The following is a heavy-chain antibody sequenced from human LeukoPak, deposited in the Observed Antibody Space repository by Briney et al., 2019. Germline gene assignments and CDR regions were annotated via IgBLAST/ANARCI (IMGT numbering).Heavy chain of an antibody. CDR1: GFTFSHYW. J-gene: IGHJ4*02. CDR3: AREYSTIDC. D-gene: IGHD5/OR15-5a*01. V-gene: IGHV3-74*01. Sequence: PGGSLRLSCAVSGFTFSHYWMHWVRQAPGKGLVWVSRINSDGSTTGYADSVKGRFTISRDNAKNTLYLQMNSLRAEDTAVYYCAREYSTIDCWGRGPLVTVSS. CDR2: INSDGSTT.